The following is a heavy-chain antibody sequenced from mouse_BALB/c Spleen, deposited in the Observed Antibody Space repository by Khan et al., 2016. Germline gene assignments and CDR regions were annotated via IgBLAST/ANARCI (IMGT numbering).Heavy chain of an antibody. CDR1: GYTFTNYG. CDR2: INTYTGEP. Sequence: QIQLVQSGPELKKPGETVKISCKASGYTFTNYGMNWVKQAPGKGLKWMGWINTYTGEPTYADDFKGRFAFSLETSASTAYLQINNLKNENMCTYFCATCYLYYFDYWGQGTTLTVSS. V-gene: IGHV9-1*02. CDR3: ATCYLYYFDY. J-gene: IGHJ2*01. D-gene: IGHD1-1*01.